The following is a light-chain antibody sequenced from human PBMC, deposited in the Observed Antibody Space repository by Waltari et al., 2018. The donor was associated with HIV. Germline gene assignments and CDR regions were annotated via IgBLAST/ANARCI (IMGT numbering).Light chain of an antibody. CDR3: QQYLGLPLT. CDR2: WAS. CDR1: QSLLYSSNNKNH. Sequence: IAMYQSPDSLAVSLGERATINCKSSQSLLYSSNNKNHLAWYQQKPGQPPKLLVYWASTRESGVPDRFSGSGSGTDFTLTIRSLQAEDVAIYYCQQYLGLPLTFGGGTRVEI. J-gene: IGKJ4*01. V-gene: IGKV4-1*01.